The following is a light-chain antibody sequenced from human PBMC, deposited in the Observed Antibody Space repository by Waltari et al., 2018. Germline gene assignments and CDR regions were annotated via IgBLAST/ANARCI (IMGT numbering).Light chain of an antibody. CDR3: QQSRRWPQRT. CDR2: FAN. V-gene: IGKV3D-15*01. CDR1: ENVGTD. Sequence: EIVMTQSPVTVSVSPGEAITLSCTASENVGTDVARYRHKPGRPPRLLLYFANSRATGVPARISGSGSGTDFTLSISSLESEYFAFYYCQQSRRWPQRTFGQGTKLEI. J-gene: IGKJ2*01.